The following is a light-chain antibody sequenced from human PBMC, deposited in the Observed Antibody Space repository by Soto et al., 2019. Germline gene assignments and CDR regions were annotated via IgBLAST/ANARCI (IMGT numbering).Light chain of an antibody. CDR3: QQYGSSRGIT. CDR1: QSVSSSY. V-gene: IGKV3-20*01. Sequence: EIVLTQSPGTLSLSPGERATLSCRASQSVSSSYLAWYQQKPGQAPRLLIYGASSRATGIPDRSSGSGSGTDFTLTISRLEPEDFAVYYCQQYGSSRGITFGGGTKVEIK. J-gene: IGKJ4*01. CDR2: GAS.